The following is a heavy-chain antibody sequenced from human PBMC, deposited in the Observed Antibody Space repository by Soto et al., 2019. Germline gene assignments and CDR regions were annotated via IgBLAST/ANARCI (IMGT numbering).Heavy chain of an antibody. V-gene: IGHV3-74*01. Sequence: LRLSCAASGFTFSSYWMHWVRQAPGKGLVWVSRINSDGSSTSYADSVKGRFTISRDNAKNTLYLQLNSLRAEDTAVYYCAKSSYGDSYFDYWGQGTLVTVSS. CDR1: GFTFSSYW. D-gene: IGHD4-17*01. CDR2: INSDGSST. CDR3: AKSSYGDSYFDY. J-gene: IGHJ4*02.